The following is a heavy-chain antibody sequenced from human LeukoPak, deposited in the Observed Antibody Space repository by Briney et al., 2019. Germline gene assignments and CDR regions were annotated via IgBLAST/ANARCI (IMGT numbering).Heavy chain of an antibody. D-gene: IGHD3-22*01. J-gene: IGHJ4*02. CDR2: IIPNLGTT. CDR1: GGISNSHA. CDR3: ATTNDGGGYQWGDFFDF. V-gene: IGHV1-69*04. Sequence: VKVSCKASGGISNSHAISGVRRAPGQGLEWMGRIIPNLGTTNRAQNFQDRVTLTADKSTNTAYMELTSLTSDDTAVYYCATTNDGGGYQWGDFFDFWGQGTLVTVSS.